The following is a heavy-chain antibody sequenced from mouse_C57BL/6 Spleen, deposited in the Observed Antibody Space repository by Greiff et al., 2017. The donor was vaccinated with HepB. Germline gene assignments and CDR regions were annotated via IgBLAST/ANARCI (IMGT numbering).Heavy chain of an antibody. CDR3: ARFPYYDSYFDY. CDR1: GFTFTDYY. J-gene: IGHJ2*01. Sequence: EVKLVESGGGLVQPGGSLSLSCAASGFTFTDYYMSWVRQPPGKALEWLGFIRNKANGYTTEYSASVKGRFTISRDNSQSILYLQMNALRAEDSATYYCARFPYYDSYFDYWGQGTTLTVSS. D-gene: IGHD2-4*01. V-gene: IGHV7-3*01. CDR2: IRNKANGYTT.